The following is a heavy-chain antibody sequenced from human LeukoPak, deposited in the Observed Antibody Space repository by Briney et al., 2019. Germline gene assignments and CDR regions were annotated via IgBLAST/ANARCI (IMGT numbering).Heavy chain of an antibody. CDR1: GYSFTTYW. J-gene: IGHJ4*02. CDR2: IYPGDSDT. D-gene: IGHD3-22*01. CDR3: ARVRVITSPFDY. Sequence: GESLKISCKSSGYSFTTYWIAWVRQMPGKGLEWMGIIYPGDSDTRYSPSFQGQVTISADKSISTAYLQWSSLKASDTAMYYCARVRVITSPFDYWGQGTLVTVSS. V-gene: IGHV5-51*01.